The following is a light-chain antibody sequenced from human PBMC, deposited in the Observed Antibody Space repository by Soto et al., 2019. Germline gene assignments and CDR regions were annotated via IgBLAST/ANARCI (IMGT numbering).Light chain of an antibody. CDR2: GAS. J-gene: IGKJ2*01. CDR1: QTVASN. V-gene: IGKV3-15*01. CDR3: QQYHNWPPQYT. Sequence: EIVMTQSPAFLSVSPGERATLSCRASQTVASNLAWYQQKPGQAPRLLIHGASTRATGVSARFSGSGSGTEFTLTISSLQSEDFAVYYCQQYHNWPPQYTFGQGTKLQIK.